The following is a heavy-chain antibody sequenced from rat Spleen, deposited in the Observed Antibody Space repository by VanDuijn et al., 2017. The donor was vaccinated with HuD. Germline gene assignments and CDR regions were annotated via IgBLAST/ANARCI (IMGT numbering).Heavy chain of an antibody. J-gene: IGHJ2*01. D-gene: IGHD1-9*01. V-gene: IGHV3-1*01. CDR3: ARWTYYGYNVLFDY. CDR1: GYSITSNY. CDR2: ITYSVNT. Sequence: EMQLQESGPGLVKPSQSLSLTCSVTGYSITSNYWAWIRKFPGNKMEWIGHITYSVNTSHKPSLKSRISITRDTSKNQFFLQLNSVTTEDAATYYCARWTYYGYNVLFDYWGQGVMVTVSS.